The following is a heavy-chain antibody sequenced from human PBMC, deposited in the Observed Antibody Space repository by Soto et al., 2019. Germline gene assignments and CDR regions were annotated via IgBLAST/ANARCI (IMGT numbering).Heavy chain of an antibody. V-gene: IGHV1-3*01. CDR1: GYSFTKYG. D-gene: IGHD2-2*01. J-gene: IGHJ6*02. Sequence: ASVKVSCKTSGYSFTKYGLHWVRQAPGQRLEWMGWNNPGNGDTKYSQKFQGRVTITRDTSATTAYMELSSLRSEDSAVFYCARTDCSSTSCYNYYYYGMDVWGQGTTVTVSS. CDR2: NNPGNGDT. CDR3: ARTDCSSTSCYNYYYYGMDV.